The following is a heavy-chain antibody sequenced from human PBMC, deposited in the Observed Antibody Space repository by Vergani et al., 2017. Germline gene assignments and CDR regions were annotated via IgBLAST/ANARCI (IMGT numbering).Heavy chain of an antibody. CDR1: GGTISRSNW. V-gene: IGHV4-4*03. D-gene: IGHD6-19*01. CDR2: IYPSGIT. CDR3: ARSVAGTLGY. J-gene: IGHJ4*02. Sequence: QVQLQESGPGLVKPPGTLSLTCAVPGGTISRSNWWNWVRQPPGKGLEWIGEIYPSGITNYNPSRKSPVNISMDTSKDHFSLKRCSVTAADTAVYYCARSVAGTLGYWGQGTLVTVSS.